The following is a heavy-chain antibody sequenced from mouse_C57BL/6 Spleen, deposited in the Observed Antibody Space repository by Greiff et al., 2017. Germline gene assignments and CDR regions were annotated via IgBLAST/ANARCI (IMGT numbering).Heavy chain of an antibody. CDR2: IHPNSGST. Sequence: QVQLQQPGAELVKPGASVKLSCKASGYTFTSYWMHWVKQRPGQGLEWIGMIHPNSGSTNYNEKFKSKATLTVDKSSSTAYMQLSSLTSEDDAVYYCAKSPYDDYFDYWGQGTTLTVSS. J-gene: IGHJ2*01. V-gene: IGHV1-64*01. CDR3: AKSPYDDYFDY. D-gene: IGHD2-12*01. CDR1: GYTFTSYW.